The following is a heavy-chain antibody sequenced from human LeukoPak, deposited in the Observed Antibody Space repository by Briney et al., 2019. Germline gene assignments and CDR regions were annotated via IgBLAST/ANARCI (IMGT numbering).Heavy chain of an antibody. J-gene: IGHJ4*02. CDR2: ISGSGGST. CDR3: AKAGKLRWSVRGDFDY. V-gene: IGHV3-23*01. Sequence: GGSLRLSCAASGFTFSSYGMSWVRQAPGKGLEWVSAISGSGGSTYYADSVKGRFTISRDNSKNTLYLQMNSLRAEDTAVYYCAKAGKLRWSVRGDFDYWGQGTLVTVSS. D-gene: IGHD4-23*01. CDR1: GFTFSSYG.